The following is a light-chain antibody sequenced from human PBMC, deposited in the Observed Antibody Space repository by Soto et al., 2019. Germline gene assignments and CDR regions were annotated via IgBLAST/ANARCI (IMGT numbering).Light chain of an antibody. CDR2: WAS. V-gene: IGKV4-1*01. CDR1: QSVLYSSNNKNY. J-gene: IGKJ2*01. CDR3: QQYYSIPYT. Sequence: DIVMTQSPDSLAVSLGERATINCKSSQSVLYSSNNKNYLAWYQLKPGQPPNLLIYWASTRESGVPDRFSGSGSGTDFTLTISSLQAEDVAVYYCQQYYSIPYTLGQGTKLEIK.